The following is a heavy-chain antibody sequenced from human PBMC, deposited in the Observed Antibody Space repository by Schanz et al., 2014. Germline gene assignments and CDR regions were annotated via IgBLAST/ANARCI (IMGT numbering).Heavy chain of an antibody. V-gene: IGHV3-30*04. J-gene: IGHJ3*02. CDR2: ISHDGSKK. D-gene: IGHD2-15*01. CDR1: GFTFRTYA. CDR3: AKDMHKVCGGKTQPFDI. Sequence: QVQLVESGGGVVQPGGSLRLSCTVSGFTFRTYAVHWVRQAPGMGLEWVAVISHDGSKKFYADSVKGRFIISRDNSKNTLDLQMNSLRDEDTALYYCAKDMHKVCGGKTQPFDIWGQGTMVAVSS.